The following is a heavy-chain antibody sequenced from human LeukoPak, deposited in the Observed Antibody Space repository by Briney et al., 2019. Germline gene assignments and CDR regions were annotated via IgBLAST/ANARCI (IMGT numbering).Heavy chain of an antibody. CDR2: IYTGGST. Sequence: SETLSLTCTVSGGSISSYYWSWIRQPPGKGLEWIGYIYTGGSTNYNPSLKSRVTISVDTSKNQFSLKLSSVTAADTAVYYCARLGGYSGYDYHFDYWGQGTLVTVSS. D-gene: IGHD5-12*01. CDR3: ARLGGYSGYDYHFDY. J-gene: IGHJ4*02. CDR1: GGSISSYY. V-gene: IGHV4-4*09.